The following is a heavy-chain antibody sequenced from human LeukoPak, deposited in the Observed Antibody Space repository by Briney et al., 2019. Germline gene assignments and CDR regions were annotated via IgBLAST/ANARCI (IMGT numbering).Heavy chain of an antibody. Sequence: ASVKVSCKAFGGTFSSYAISWVRQAPGQGLEWMGRIIPIFGTANYAQKFQGRVTITTDESTSTAYMELSSLRSEDTAVYYCARDLGYSSGWYRYYFDYWGQGTLVTISS. CDR3: ARDLGYSSGWYRYYFDY. D-gene: IGHD6-19*01. CDR1: GGTFSSYA. J-gene: IGHJ4*02. CDR2: IIPIFGTA. V-gene: IGHV1-69*05.